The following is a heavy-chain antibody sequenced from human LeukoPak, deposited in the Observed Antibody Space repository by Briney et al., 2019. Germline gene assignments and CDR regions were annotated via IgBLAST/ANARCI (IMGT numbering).Heavy chain of an antibody. CDR1: GFTFSSYE. J-gene: IGHJ6*02. CDR2: FSSSGSTI. V-gene: IGHV3-48*03. CDR3: ARDAPYCTNGVCYYYYGMDV. D-gene: IGHD2-8*01. Sequence: RGSLRLSCAASGFTFSSYEMNWVRPAPGKGLEWVSYFSSSGSTIYYADSVKGRYTISRDNAKNSLYLQMNSLRAEDTAVYYCARDAPYCTNGVCYYYYGMDVWGQGTTVTVSS.